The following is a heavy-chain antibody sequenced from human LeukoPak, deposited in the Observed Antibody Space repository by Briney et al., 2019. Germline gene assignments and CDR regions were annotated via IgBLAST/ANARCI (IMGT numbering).Heavy chain of an antibody. V-gene: IGHV3-53*01. Sequence: GGSLRLSCAASGFTVISNYMSWVRQAPGKGLEWVSVIYSGGSTYYADSVKGRFTISRDNSKNTLYLQMNSLRAEDTAVYYCAKEGYYDSSGRYFDYWGQGTLVTISS. CDR1: GFTVISNY. CDR2: IYSGGST. CDR3: AKEGYYDSSGRYFDY. J-gene: IGHJ4*02. D-gene: IGHD3-22*01.